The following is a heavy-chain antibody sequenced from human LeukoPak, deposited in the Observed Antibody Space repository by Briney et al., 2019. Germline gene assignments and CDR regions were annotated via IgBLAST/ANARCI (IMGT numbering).Heavy chain of an antibody. Sequence: PGGSLRLSCAASGFTFSSYSMNWVRQAPGKGLEWVSTITYSGYTYYADSVKGRFTISRDNSNNKVFLQMSSLRVEDTAVYYCARSPPAIFGVVIPITPPHFDYWGQGTLVTVSS. CDR3: ARSPPAIFGVVIPITPPHFDY. CDR2: ITYSGYT. V-gene: IGHV3-23*01. D-gene: IGHD3-3*01. J-gene: IGHJ4*02. CDR1: GFTFSSYS.